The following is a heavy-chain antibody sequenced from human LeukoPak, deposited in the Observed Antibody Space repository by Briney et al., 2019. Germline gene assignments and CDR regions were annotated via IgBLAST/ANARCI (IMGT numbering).Heavy chain of an antibody. CDR3: AKGPKLGDGFHCDY. CDR1: GFTFSNYA. V-gene: IGHV3-23*01. CDR2: ISGSADNT. D-gene: IGHD5-24*01. J-gene: IGHJ4*02. Sequence: GGSLRLSCAASGFTFSNYALSWVRQAPGKGLEWVSGISGSADNTYYADSVKGRFTISRDISKKTVYLQMNNLRVDDTAVYYCAKGPKLGDGFHCDYWGQGTLVTVSS.